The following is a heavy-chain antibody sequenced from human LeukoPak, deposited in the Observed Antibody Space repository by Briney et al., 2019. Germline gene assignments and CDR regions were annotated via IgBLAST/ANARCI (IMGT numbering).Heavy chain of an antibody. V-gene: IGHV3-33*01. J-gene: IGHJ5*02. Sequence: GGSLGLSCAASGFTFSSYGMHWVRQAPGKGLEWVAVIWYDGSNKYYADSVKGRFTISRDNSKNTLYLQMNSLRAEDTAVYYCARDGRYYDISNWFYPWGQGTLVTVSS. D-gene: IGHD3-9*01. CDR3: ARDGRYYDISNWFYP. CDR2: IWYDGSNK. CDR1: GFTFSSYG.